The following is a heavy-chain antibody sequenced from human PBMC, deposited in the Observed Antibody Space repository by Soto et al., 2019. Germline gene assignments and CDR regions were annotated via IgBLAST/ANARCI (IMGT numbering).Heavy chain of an antibody. CDR2: IWYDGSNK. CDR1: GFTFSSYG. D-gene: IGHD3-22*01. J-gene: IGHJ4*02. V-gene: IGHV3-33*01. CDR3: AREAPAYDSSGYYYVPAY. Sequence: QVQLVESGGGVVQPGRSLRLSCAASGFTFSSYGMHWVRQAPGKGLEWVAVIWYDGSNKYYADSVKGRFTISRDNSKNTLYLQMNSLRAEDTAVYYCAREAPAYDSSGYYYVPAYWGQGTLVTVSS.